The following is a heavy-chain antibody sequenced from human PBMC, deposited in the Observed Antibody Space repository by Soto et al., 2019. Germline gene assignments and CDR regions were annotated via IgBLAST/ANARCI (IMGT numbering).Heavy chain of an antibody. Sequence: EVHLVESGGGLVHPGGSLKLSCAVSGFTFSGSVMHWVRQAPGKGLEWLGRIRSRDSDYATSYAESVKGRVTISRDDSKNTAYLQVTSLKIEDPARYYCTTYGNSSKGFDYWGQGTLVTVSS. V-gene: IGHV3-73*01. CDR1: GFTFSGSV. D-gene: IGHD6-6*01. CDR2: IRSRDSDYAT. J-gene: IGHJ4*02. CDR3: TTYGNSSKGFDY.